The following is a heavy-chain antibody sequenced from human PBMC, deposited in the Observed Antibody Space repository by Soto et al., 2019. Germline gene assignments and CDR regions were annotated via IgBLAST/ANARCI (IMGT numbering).Heavy chain of an antibody. D-gene: IGHD3-9*01. J-gene: IGHJ4*02. CDR1: GGSISSYY. CDR2: VYYSGST. V-gene: IGHV4-59*01. CDR3: ARGVGSSPPRY. Sequence: SETLSLTCTVSGGSISSYYWSWIRQPPGQGLEWIGYVYYSGSTYYSPSLKSRVTISADTSKNQISLKLTSATAADTAVYYCARGVGSSPPRYWGRGTLVTVSS.